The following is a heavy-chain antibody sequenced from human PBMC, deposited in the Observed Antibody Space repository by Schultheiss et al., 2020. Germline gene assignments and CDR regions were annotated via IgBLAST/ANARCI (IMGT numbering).Heavy chain of an antibody. CDR3: ARVTGPAATAWFDP. D-gene: IGHD2-2*01. CDR2: IDYSEST. V-gene: IGHV4-59*08. J-gene: IGHJ5*02. CDR1: GDSINTYY. Sequence: SETLSLTCTVSGDSINTYYWSWIRQPPGKGLEWIGYIDYSESTNYNPSLESPVIISIDTSRNQFSLRLTSVTAADTAVYYCARVTGPAATAWFDPWGQGTLVTVSS.